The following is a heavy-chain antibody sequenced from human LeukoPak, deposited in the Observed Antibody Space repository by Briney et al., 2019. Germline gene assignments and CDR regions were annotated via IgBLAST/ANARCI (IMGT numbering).Heavy chain of an antibody. Sequence: SETLSLTCTVSGGSISSGGYYWSWIRQHPGKGLEWIGYIYYSASTYYNPSLKSRVTISVDTSKNQFSLKLSSVTAADTAVYYCARGVVAVAGTSGPWGQGTLVTVSS. CDR1: GGSISSGGYY. CDR3: ARGVVAVAGTSGP. V-gene: IGHV4-31*03. J-gene: IGHJ5*02. D-gene: IGHD6-19*01. CDR2: IYYSAST.